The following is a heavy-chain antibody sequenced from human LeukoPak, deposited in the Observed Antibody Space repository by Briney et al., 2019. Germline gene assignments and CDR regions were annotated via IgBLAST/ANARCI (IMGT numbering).Heavy chain of an antibody. J-gene: IGHJ6*04. Sequence: GGSLRLSCAASGFTFSSYSMSWVRQAPGKGLEWVANIKQDGSEKYYVDSVKGRFTISRDNAKNSPYLQMNSLSAEDTAVYYCARDSLAFPSIYGMDVWGKGPTVTVSS. CDR2: IKQDGSEK. CDR3: ARDSLAFPSIYGMDV. V-gene: IGHV3-7*03. CDR1: GFTFSSYS.